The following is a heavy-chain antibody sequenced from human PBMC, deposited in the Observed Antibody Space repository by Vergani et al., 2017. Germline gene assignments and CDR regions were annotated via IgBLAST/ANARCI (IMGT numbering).Heavy chain of an antibody. J-gene: IGHJ4*02. D-gene: IGHD4-17*01. CDR1: GFFFSDYY. CDR3: AKDGRENSDYGYFDY. CDR2: IASSDTTV. Sequence: QVQLVESGGGLVKPGGSLRLSCTASGFFFSDYYMSWLRQAPGNGLEWISYIASSDTTVYYADSVKGRFTISRDTSKKTLSLQMRSLRADDTAVYYCAKDGRENSDYGYFDYWGQGTLVTVSS. V-gene: IGHV3-11*04.